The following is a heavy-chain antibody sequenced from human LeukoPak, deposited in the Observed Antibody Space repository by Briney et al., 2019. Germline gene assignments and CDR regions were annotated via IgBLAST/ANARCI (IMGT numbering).Heavy chain of an antibody. D-gene: IGHD3-22*01. CDR1: GFTVSNNY. J-gene: IGHJ4*02. CDR2: IYSGGST. Sequence: PGGSLRLSCAASGFTVSNNYMSWVRQAPGEGLEWVSVIYSGGSTYYADSVKGRFTISRDNSKNTLYLQMNSLRAEDTAVYYCARDRAMSSDYYGGYYFDYWGQGTLVTVSS. V-gene: IGHV3-66*01. CDR3: ARDRAMSSDYYGGYYFDY.